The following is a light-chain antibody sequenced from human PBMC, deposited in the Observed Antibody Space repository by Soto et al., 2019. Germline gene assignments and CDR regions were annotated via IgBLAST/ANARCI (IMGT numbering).Light chain of an antibody. CDR1: QSISSF. J-gene: IGKJ2*01. CDR3: QESHSTPYT. CDR2: SAS. Sequence: DIQMTQSPSSLSASVGDRVTITCRARQSISSFLNWYQQKPGKAPKLLIYSASTLQTGVPSRFSGSGSGTDFTLTINSLQPEDFATYYCQESHSTPYTFGQGTKVEIK. V-gene: IGKV1-39*01.